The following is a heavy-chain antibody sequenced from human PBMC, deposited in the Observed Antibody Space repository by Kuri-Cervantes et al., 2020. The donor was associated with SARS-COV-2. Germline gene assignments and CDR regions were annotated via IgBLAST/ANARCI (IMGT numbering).Heavy chain of an antibody. Sequence: GESLKISCAASGFTFRSYAMTWVRQAPGKGLEWVSRINSDGSSTSYADSVKGRFTISRDNAKNTLYLQMNSLRAEDTAVYYCARVEWYNWNLFDAFGIWGQGTMVTVSS. CDR2: INSDGSST. CDR1: GFTFRSYA. V-gene: IGHV3-74*01. J-gene: IGHJ3*02. D-gene: IGHD1-20*01. CDR3: ARVEWYNWNLFDAFGI.